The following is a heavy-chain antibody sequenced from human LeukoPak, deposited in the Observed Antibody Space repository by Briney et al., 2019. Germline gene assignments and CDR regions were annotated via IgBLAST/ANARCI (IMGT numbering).Heavy chain of an antibody. Sequence: GGSLRLSCAASGFTFSSYGMSWVRQAPGKGLEWVSAISGSGGSTYYADSVKGRFTISRDNSKNTLYLQMNSLRAEDTAVYYCAKEGFFEWFADYRADFWGQGTLVAVSS. V-gene: IGHV3-23*01. J-gene: IGHJ4*02. D-gene: IGHD3-10*01. CDR2: ISGSGGST. CDR1: GFTFSSYG. CDR3: AKEGFFEWFADYRADF.